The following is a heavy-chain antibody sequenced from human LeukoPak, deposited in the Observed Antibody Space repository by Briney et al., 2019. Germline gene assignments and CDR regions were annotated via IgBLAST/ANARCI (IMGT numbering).Heavy chain of an antibody. CDR2: INHSGGT. D-gene: IGHD3-10*01. CDR1: GGSFSGYY. V-gene: IGHV4-34*01. CDR3: ARGGLLWFGAHNYYYYYGMDV. J-gene: IGHJ6*02. Sequence: SETLSLTCAVYGGSFSGYYWSWIRQPPGKGLEWIGEINHSGGTNYNPSLKSRVTISVDTSKNQFSLKLSSVTAADTAVYYCARGGLLWFGAHNYYYYYGMDVWGQGTTVTVSS.